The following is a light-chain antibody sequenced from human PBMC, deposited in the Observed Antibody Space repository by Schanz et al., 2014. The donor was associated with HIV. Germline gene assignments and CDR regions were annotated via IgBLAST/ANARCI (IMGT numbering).Light chain of an antibody. V-gene: IGKV3D-20*01. CDR2: DAS. CDR3: QQYGGSPT. CDR1: QTVSNN. J-gene: IGKJ1*01. Sequence: EIVMTQSPGTLSVSPGERATLSCRASQTVSNNLAWYQQKPGLAPRLLIYDASTRAAGIPDRFSGSGSGSTFTLIISRLEPADAAVYYCQQYGGSPTFGQGTKVEIK.